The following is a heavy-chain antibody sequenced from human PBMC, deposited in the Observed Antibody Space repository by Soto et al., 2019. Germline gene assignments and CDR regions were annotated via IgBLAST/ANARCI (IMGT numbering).Heavy chain of an antibody. CDR3: ARDGGAY. Sequence: QVQLVESGGGVVQPGRSLRLSCAASGFTFSSYAMHWVRRAPGKGLEWMAVMSYDGSNKYYADSVKGRLTISRDNSKNTLYLQMNSLRPEDTALYYCARDGGAYWGQGNLVIVSS. J-gene: IGHJ4*02. D-gene: IGHD3-16*01. CDR2: MSYDGSNK. V-gene: IGHV3-30-3*01. CDR1: GFTFSSYA.